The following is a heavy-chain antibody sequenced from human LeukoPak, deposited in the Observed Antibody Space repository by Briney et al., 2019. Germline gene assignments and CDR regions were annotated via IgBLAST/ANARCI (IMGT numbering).Heavy chain of an antibody. Sequence: PGGSLRLSCAASGFTFSSYWMHWVRQAPGKGLVWVSRVNSDGSSTNYADSVKGRFTISRDNAKNTVYLQMNSLRAEDTAIYYCARESQYGLGSYSYWGQGTLVTVSS. CDR3: ARESQYGLGSYSY. CDR2: VNSDGSST. J-gene: IGHJ4*02. CDR1: GFTFSSYW. V-gene: IGHV3-74*01. D-gene: IGHD3-10*01.